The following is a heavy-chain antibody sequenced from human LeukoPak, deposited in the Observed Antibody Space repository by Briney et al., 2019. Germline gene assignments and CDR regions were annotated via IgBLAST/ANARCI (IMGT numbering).Heavy chain of an antibody. D-gene: IGHD3-10*01. CDR3: ARDAYYYGSGSYYFDY. Sequence: SETLSLTCTVSGGSISSSSYYWGWIRQPPGKGLEWIGSIYYSGSTYYDPSLKSRVTISVDTSKNQFSLKLSSVTAADTAVYYCARDAYYYGSGSYYFDYWGQGTLVTVSS. J-gene: IGHJ4*02. CDR1: GGSISSSSYY. V-gene: IGHV4-39*07. CDR2: IYYSGST.